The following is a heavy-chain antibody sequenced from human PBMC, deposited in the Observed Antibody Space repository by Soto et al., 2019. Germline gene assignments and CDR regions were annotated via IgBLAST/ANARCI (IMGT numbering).Heavy chain of an antibody. CDR2: IYYSGST. CDR1: GGSISSGGYY. Sequence: SETLSLTCTVSGGSISSGGYYWSWIRQHPGKGLEWIGYIYYSGSTYYNPSLKSRVTISVDTSKNQFSLRLSSVTAADTAVYYCARRSRYYDSSGYYGDAFDIWGQGTMVTVSS. V-gene: IGHV4-31*03. CDR3: ARRSRYYDSSGYYGDAFDI. J-gene: IGHJ3*02. D-gene: IGHD3-22*01.